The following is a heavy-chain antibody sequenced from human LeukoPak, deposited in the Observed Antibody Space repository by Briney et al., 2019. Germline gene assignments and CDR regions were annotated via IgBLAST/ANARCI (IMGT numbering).Heavy chain of an antibody. Sequence: GGSLRLSCVPSGFSFSNYAMCWVRQAPGKGLEWVSSISGSGGSTHYADSVKGRFTISRDKTKNTLYLQMNSLRAEDTAVYYCAKSSYYDASGYYREYYFDYWGQGTLVTVSS. D-gene: IGHD3-22*01. CDR2: ISGSGGST. CDR3: AKSSYYDASGYYREYYFDY. CDR1: GFSFSNYA. J-gene: IGHJ4*02. V-gene: IGHV3-23*01.